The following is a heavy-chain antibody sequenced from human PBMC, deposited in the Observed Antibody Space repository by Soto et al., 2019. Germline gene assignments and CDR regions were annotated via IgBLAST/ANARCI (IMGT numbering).Heavy chain of an antibody. CDR1: GGSISSSSYY. J-gene: IGHJ6*03. Sequence: QLQLQESGPGLVKPSETLSLTCTVSGGSISSSSYYWGWIRQPPGKGLEWIGSIYYSGSTYYNPSLKSRVTISVDTSKNQFSLKLSSVTAADTAVYYCARLVPYYYGSGSYSVRPKYYYYMDVWGKGTTVTVSS. V-gene: IGHV4-39*01. CDR3: ARLVPYYYGSGSYSVRPKYYYYMDV. CDR2: IYYSGST. D-gene: IGHD3-10*01.